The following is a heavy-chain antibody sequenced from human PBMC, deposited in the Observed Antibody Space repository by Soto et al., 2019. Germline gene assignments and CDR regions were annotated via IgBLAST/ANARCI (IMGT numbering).Heavy chain of an antibody. CDR2: ISYSGFT. D-gene: IGHD3-10*01. V-gene: IGHV4-39*01. CDR1: GGSISSYY. CDR3: ARQFTFVGGVLMPCFAP. Sequence: SETLSLTCTVSGGSISSYYWSWLRQPPGKGLEWIGTISYSGFTYYNPSLRSRATISLDTSQNQFSLKLTSVTAADTAVYYCARQFTFVGGVLMPCFAPWGQETLVPVSP. J-gene: IGHJ5*02.